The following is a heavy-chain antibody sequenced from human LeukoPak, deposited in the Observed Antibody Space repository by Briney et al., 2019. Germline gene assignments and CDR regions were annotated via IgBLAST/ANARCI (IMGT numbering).Heavy chain of an antibody. CDR1: GDSVSGYY. CDR2: IYYSGST. Sequence: SETLSLTCTVSGDSVSGYYWSWIRQPPGKGLEWIGYIYYSGSTNFNPSLKSRVTISVDTSKNQFSLKLSSVTAADTAVYYCARIRFGESSAFDIWGQGTMVTVSS. V-gene: IGHV4-59*02. D-gene: IGHD3-10*01. J-gene: IGHJ3*02. CDR3: ARIRFGESSAFDI.